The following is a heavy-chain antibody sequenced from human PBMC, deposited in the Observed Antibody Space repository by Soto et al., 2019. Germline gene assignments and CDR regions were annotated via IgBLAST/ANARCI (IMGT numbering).Heavy chain of an antibody. Sequence: PGGSLRLSCAASGFTFSSYGMHWVRQAPGKGLEWVAVISYDGSNKYYADSVKGRFTISRDNSKNTLYLQMNSLRAEDTAVYYCAKAGSGSAFSYWGQGTLVTVSS. D-gene: IGHD3-16*01. J-gene: IGHJ4*02. CDR3: AKAGSGSAFSY. V-gene: IGHV3-30*18. CDR2: ISYDGSNK. CDR1: GFTFSSYG.